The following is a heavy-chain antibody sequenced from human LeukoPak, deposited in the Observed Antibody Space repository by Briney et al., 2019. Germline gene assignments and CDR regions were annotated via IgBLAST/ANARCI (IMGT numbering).Heavy chain of an antibody. CDR1: GCTISSYY. J-gene: IGHJ4*02. V-gene: IGHV4-59*01. CDR2: TNSGGST. CDR3: ARGKPYYYDSSGYYFFDY. Sequence: NTSETLSLTSTASGCTISSYYWSWIRQAPGKGLEWIWYTNSGGSTNYNPSLKSGVTISVDTSKDQFSLKLSSVTAADTAVYYCARGKPYYYDSSGYYFFDYWGQGTLVTVSS. D-gene: IGHD3-22*01.